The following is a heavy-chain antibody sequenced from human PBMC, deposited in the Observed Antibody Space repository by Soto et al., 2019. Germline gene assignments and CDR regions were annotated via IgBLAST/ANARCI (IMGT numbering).Heavy chain of an antibody. CDR3: ARDRCSSTSCHSLNWFDP. CDR2: IIPILGIA. J-gene: IGHJ5*02. D-gene: IGHD2-2*01. CDR1: GGTFGSYT. V-gene: IGHV1-69*08. Sequence: QVQLVQSGAEVKKPGSSVKVSCKASGGTFGSYTISWVRQAPGQGLELMGRIIPILGIANYAQKFQGRVTITAYKSTSPAYMELSSLRSEDTAVYYCARDRCSSTSCHSLNWFDPWGQGTLVTFAS.